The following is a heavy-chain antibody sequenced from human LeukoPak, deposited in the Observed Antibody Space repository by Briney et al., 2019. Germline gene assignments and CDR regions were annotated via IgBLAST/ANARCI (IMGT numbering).Heavy chain of an antibody. CDR2: ISGSGSYI. Sequence: SGGSLRLSCAASGFTFSSYTINWVRQAPGKGLQWVSSISGSGSYIYYADSVKGRCTVSRDNAKNSLSLQMNSLRAEDTAVYYCARDDYFDISGYYSDNAFDIWGQGTMVTVSS. V-gene: IGHV3-21*01. CDR3: ARDDYFDISGYYSDNAFDI. D-gene: IGHD3-22*01. CDR1: GFTFSSYT. J-gene: IGHJ3*02.